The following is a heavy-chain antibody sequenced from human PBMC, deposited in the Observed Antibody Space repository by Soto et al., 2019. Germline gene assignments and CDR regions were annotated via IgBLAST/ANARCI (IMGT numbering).Heavy chain of an antibody. J-gene: IGHJ4*02. CDR3: ARWTVPNNFDY. D-gene: IGHD1-1*01. CDR2: MYSGGNT. CDR1: GFAVSRHF. Sequence: EVQLVESGGGLIQPGGSLRLSCAASGFAVSRHFMSWVRQAPGKGLEWGSVMYSGGNTDHADSVKGRFLISRDDSKNTLDLHMNSLRAEDTAIYYCARWTVPNNFDYWGQGILVSVSS. V-gene: IGHV3-53*01.